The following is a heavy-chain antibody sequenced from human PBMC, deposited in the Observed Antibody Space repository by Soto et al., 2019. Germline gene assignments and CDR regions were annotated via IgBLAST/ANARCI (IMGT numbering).Heavy chain of an antibody. D-gene: IGHD3-10*01. Sequence: PGGSLRLSCTAAGFTFADYAMSWVRQAPGKGLEWVGFIRSKTSGGTSEYAASVKGRFTFSRDDSNSIAYLQMNSLKTEDTAVYYCTRDQPITPWGQGTMVTVSS. CDR1: GFTFADYA. CDR3: TRDQPITP. CDR2: IRSKTSGGTS. V-gene: IGHV3-49*04. J-gene: IGHJ3*01.